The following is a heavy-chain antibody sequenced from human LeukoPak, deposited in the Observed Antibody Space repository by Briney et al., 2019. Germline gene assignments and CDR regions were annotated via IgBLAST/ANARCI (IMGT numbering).Heavy chain of an antibody. V-gene: IGHV1-3*01. CDR3: ARTKRTGIAARPCDY. D-gene: IGHD6-6*01. CDR2: INAGNGNT. Sequence: ASVKVSCKASGYTFTSYAMHWVRQAPGQRLEWMGWINAGNGNTKYSQKFQGRVTITRDTSASTAYMELSSLRSEDTAVYYCARTKRTGIAARPCDYWGQGTLVTVSS. CDR1: GYTFTSYA. J-gene: IGHJ4*02.